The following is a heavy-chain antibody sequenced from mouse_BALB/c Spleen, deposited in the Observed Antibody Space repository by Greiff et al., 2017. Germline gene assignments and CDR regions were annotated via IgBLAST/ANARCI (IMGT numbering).Heavy chain of an antibody. J-gene: IGHJ4*01. D-gene: IGHD2-3*01. V-gene: IGHV5-12-2*01. CDR1: GFTFSSYT. Sequence: EVKLMESGGGLVQPGGSLKLSCAASGFTFSSYTMSWVRQTPEKRLEWVAYISNGGGSTYYPDTVKGRFTISRDNAKNTLYLQMSSLKSEDTAMYYCARDGPMDYWGQGTSVTVSS. CDR3: ARDGPMDY. CDR2: ISNGGGST.